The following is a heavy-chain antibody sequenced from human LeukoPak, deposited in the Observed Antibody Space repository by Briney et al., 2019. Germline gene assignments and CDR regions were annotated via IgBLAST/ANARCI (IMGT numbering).Heavy chain of an antibody. CDR1: GGSLSGYY. CDR3: ARALSTVTTYFDS. J-gene: IGHJ4*02. V-gene: IGHV4-34*01. Sequence: SETLSLTCAVDGGSLSGYYWSWIRQPPGKGLKWIGEINPTGSTNYNPSLKSRVTISADTSKSQFSLELSSVTAADTAVFYCARALSTVTTYFDSWGQGTLVTVSS. D-gene: IGHD4-17*01. CDR2: INPTGST.